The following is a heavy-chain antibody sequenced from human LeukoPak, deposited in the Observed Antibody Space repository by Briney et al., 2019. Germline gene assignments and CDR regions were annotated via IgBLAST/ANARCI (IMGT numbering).Heavy chain of an antibody. CDR1: GYTFTSYA. J-gene: IGHJ6*03. CDR2: INAGHGNT. D-gene: IGHD5-12*01. V-gene: IGHV1-3*01. Sequence: ASVKVSCKASGYTFTSYAIQWVRQAPGQRLEWMGWINAGHGNTKYSQNFQGRVTITRDTSASTAYMELSSLRSEDTAVYYCARQGYGGYDWIHYYYYYMDVWGEGTTVTVSS. CDR3: ARQGYGGYDWIHYYYYYMDV.